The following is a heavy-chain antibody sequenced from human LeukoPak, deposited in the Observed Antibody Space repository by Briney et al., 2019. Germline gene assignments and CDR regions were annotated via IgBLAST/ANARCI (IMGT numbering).Heavy chain of an antibody. CDR3: ASSGVFPHNPLDY. J-gene: IGHJ4*02. CDR2: INNVGSHI. CDR1: GFISSTSA. Sequence: GGSLRLSCSASGFISSTSAMNWVRQAPGKGLEWVSSINNVGSHIYYVDSVKGRFTISRDNSKNTLYLQMNSLRAEDTAVYYCASSGVFPHNPLDYWGQGTLVTVSS. V-gene: IGHV3-21*04. D-gene: IGHD6-19*01.